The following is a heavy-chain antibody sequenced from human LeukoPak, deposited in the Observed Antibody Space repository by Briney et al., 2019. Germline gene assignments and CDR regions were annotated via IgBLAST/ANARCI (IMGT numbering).Heavy chain of an antibody. V-gene: IGHV3-74*01. CDR3: AKGRGVGTYYYFGY. CDR1: GFTFSTYW. D-gene: IGHD4-23*01. Sequence: GGSLRLSCAASGFTFSTYWMQWVRQAPGKGLVWLSRINSDGSTTNYADSVKGRFTISRDNAKNTLYLQMNSLRAEDTAVYFCAKGRGVGTYYYFGYWGQGTLVTVSS. CDR2: INSDGSTT. J-gene: IGHJ4*02.